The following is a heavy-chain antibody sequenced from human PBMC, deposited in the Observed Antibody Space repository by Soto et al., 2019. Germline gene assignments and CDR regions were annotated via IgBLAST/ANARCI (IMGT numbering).Heavy chain of an antibody. CDR3: ARQRRDFDY. J-gene: IGHJ4*02. CDR2: IYSSGST. Sequence: PSETLSLTCTVSGGSISYYYWSWIRQPPGKGLQWIGYIYSSGSTNYNPSLESRVTISVDTSKNQFSLNLSSVTAADTAVYYCARQRRDFDYWGQGSLVTVSS. CDR1: GGSISYYY. V-gene: IGHV4-59*08.